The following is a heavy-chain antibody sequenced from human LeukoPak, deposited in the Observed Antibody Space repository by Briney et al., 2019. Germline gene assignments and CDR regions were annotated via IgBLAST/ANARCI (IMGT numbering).Heavy chain of an antibody. CDR3: ARGERRTQKIDP. V-gene: IGHV1-8*01. Sequence: ASVKVSCKASGYTFTSYDINWVRQATGQGLEWMGWMNPNSGNTGYAQKFQGRVTMTRNTSISTAYMELSSLRSEDTAVYCCARGERRTQKIDPWGQGTLVTVSS. J-gene: IGHJ5*02. D-gene: IGHD1-1*01. CDR1: GYTFTSYD. CDR2: MNPNSGNT.